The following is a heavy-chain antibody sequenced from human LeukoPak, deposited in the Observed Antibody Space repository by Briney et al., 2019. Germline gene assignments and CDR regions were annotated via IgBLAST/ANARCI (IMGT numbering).Heavy chain of an antibody. CDR3: ARGGWFGDYNWFDP. CDR1: GFTFSSYR. CDR2: ISSASNTI. Sequence: GGSLRLSCAASGFTFSSYRMNGVGQAPGKGLEWISYISSASNTIYYEDPVKGPFTISRDNAKNSVYLQMNSLRAEDTAMYYCARGGWFGDYNWFDPWGQGTLVTVSS. D-gene: IGHD3-10*01. V-gene: IGHV3-48*01. J-gene: IGHJ5*02.